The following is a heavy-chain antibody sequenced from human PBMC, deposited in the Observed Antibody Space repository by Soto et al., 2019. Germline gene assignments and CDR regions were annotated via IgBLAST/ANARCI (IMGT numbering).Heavy chain of an antibody. D-gene: IGHD3-9*01. Sequence: GESLKISCKGSGYSFAGYWITWVRQKPGKGLEWMGRIDPSDSQTYYSPSFRGHVTISATKSITTVFLQWSSLRASDTAMYYCARQIFDSDTGPNFKYYFESWGQGTPVTVSS. V-gene: IGHV5-10-1*01. CDR3: ARQIFDSDTGPNFKYYFES. CDR2: IDPSDSQT. CDR1: GYSFAGYW. J-gene: IGHJ4*02.